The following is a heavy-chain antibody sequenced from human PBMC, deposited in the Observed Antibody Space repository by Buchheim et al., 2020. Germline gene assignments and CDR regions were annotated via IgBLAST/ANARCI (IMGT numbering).Heavy chain of an antibody. CDR3: ARDSQRYCSGGSCYYGEPYFDY. D-gene: IGHD2-15*01. J-gene: IGHJ4*02. CDR1: GFTFSDYL. V-gene: IGHV3-7*01. Sequence: EVQLVDSGGDLVQPGGSLRLSCAASGFTFSDYLMTWVRQAPGKGLEWVANIKEDGSEIYYVDSVKGRFTISRDNAKNSLYLQMNSLRAEDTAVYYCARDSQRYCSGGSCYYGEPYFDYWGQGTL. CDR2: IKEDGSEI.